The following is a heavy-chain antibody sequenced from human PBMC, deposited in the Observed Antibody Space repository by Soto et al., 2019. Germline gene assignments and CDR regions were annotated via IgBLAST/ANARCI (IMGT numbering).Heavy chain of an antibody. D-gene: IGHD1-26*01. CDR3: AKILVGARSAFEC. CDR2: VSGSGLTK. Sequence: EVQLLESGGDLVQPGGSLRLSCAASGFTFKPYAMTWVRQAPGKGLEWVSGVSGSGLTKHYSDTVKGRFTISRDNSKNTLALQLNSLRAEDTAVDFCAKILVGARSAFECWGRGTKVTIS. J-gene: IGHJ3*01. CDR1: GFTFKPYA. V-gene: IGHV3-23*01.